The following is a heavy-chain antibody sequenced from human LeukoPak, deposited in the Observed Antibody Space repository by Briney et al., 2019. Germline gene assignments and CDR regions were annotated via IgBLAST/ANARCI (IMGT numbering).Heavy chain of an antibody. CDR3: ARPHYYGSGSYYRAHYYYYMDV. J-gene: IGHJ6*03. V-gene: IGHV4-39*01. Sequence: SETLSLTCTVSGGSISSGSYYWSWIRQPPGKGLEWIGSIYYSGSTYYNPSLKSRVTISVDTSKNQFSLKLSSVTAADTAVYYCARPHYYGSGSYYRAHYYYYMDVWGKGTTVTISS. CDR2: IYYSGST. D-gene: IGHD3-10*01. CDR1: GGSISSGSYY.